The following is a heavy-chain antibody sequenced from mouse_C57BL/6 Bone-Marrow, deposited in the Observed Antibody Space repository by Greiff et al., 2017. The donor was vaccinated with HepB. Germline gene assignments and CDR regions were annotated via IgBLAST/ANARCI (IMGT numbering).Heavy chain of an antibody. CDR3: ARAGSGTLDY. Sequence: EVKLMESGAGLVKPGASVKLSCAASGFTFTDYYMYWVSQTPEQGLEWVGYINPGGGSTYYPEKFKGQSTITADNSNNTPYLQISRLTSEDTAMYYCARAGSGTLDYWGQGTAVTVSA. D-gene: IGHD1-3*01. J-gene: IGHJ4*01. V-gene: IGHV5-12*01. CDR2: INPGGGST. CDR1: GFTFTDYY.